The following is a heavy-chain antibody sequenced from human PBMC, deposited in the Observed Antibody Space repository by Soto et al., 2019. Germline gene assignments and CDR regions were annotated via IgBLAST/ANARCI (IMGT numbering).Heavy chain of an antibody. CDR3: AKPSRYDFWSGSPLCHYYYYMDV. V-gene: IGHV3-23*01. CDR1: GFTFSSYA. D-gene: IGHD3-3*01. Sequence: EVQLLESGGGLVQPGGSLRLSCAASGFTFSSYAMSWVRQAPGKGLEWVSAISGSGGSTYYADSVKGRFTISRDNSKNTRYLQMNSRRAEDTAVYYCAKPSRYDFWSGSPLCHYYYYMDVWGKGTTVTVS. J-gene: IGHJ6*03. CDR2: ISGSGGST.